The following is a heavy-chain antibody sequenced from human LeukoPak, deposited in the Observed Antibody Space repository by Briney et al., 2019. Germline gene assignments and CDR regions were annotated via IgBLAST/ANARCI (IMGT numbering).Heavy chain of an antibody. CDR2: INHSGST. Sequence: SETLSLTCAVYGGSFSGYYWSWIRQPPGKGLEWIGEINHSGSTNYNPSLKSRVTISVDTSKNQSSLKLSSVTAADTAVYYCARGSTAAVPYYFDYWGQGTLVTVSS. V-gene: IGHV4-34*01. CDR3: ARGSTAAVPYYFDY. CDR1: GGSFSGYY. J-gene: IGHJ4*02. D-gene: IGHD6-13*01.